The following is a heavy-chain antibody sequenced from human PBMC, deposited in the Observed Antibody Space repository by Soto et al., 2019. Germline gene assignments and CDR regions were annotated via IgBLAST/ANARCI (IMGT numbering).Heavy chain of an antibody. V-gene: IGHV1-3*01. CDR3: ARAAAAGTTNYYFGMDV. CDR2: LNADNGNT. J-gene: IGHJ6*02. CDR1: GYIFTNYA. Sequence: ASVKVSCKASGYIFTNYAIHWVRQAPGQRLEWMGWLNADNGNTKYSQSFQGRVTITRDRSASTAYMELSSLRSEDTALYYCARAAAAGTTNYYFGMDVWGHGTTVTVSS. D-gene: IGHD6-13*01.